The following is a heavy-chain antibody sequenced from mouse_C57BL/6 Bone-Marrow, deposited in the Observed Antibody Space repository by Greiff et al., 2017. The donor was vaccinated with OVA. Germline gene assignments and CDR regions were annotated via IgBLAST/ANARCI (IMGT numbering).Heavy chain of an antibody. V-gene: IGHV1-18*01. CDR1: GYTFTDYN. Sequence: EVQLQESGPELVKPGASVKIPCKASGYTFTDYNMDWVKQSPGKSLEWIGDINPNNGGTNYTQTFKGKATLTADKSSSTAYMELRNLTSDDTAVYYCARGRRRDYYAMDYWGQGTSVTVSS. CDR2: INPNNGGT. J-gene: IGHJ4*01. CDR3: ARGRRRDYYAMDY.